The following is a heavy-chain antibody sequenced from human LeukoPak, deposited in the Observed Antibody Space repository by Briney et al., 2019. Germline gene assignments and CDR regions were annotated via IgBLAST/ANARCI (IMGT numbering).Heavy chain of an antibody. D-gene: IGHD3-10*01. CDR1: GGSISSGDYY. CDR2: IYYSGST. J-gene: IGHJ4*02. CDR3: ARAPLITMVRGVNYFDY. Sequence: SETLSLTCTVSGGSISSGDYYWSWIRQPPGKGLEWIGYIYYSGSTYYNPSLKSRVTISVDTSKNQFSLKLSSVTAADTAVYYCARAPLITMVRGVNYFDYWGQGTLVTVSS. V-gene: IGHV4-30-4*01.